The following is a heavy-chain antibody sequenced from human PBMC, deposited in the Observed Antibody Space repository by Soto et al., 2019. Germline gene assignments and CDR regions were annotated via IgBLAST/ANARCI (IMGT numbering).Heavy chain of an antibody. Sequence: QITLKESGPTLVKPTQTLTLTCTFSGFSLSTSGVGVGWIRQPPGKALEWLALIYWDDDKRYSPSLKSRLTTTKDTTKNQVVLTMTNMDPEDTATYYCAHRPSYCSGGSCYSGFDYWGQGTLVTVSS. J-gene: IGHJ4*02. CDR1: GFSLSTSGVG. D-gene: IGHD2-15*01. V-gene: IGHV2-5*02. CDR2: IYWDDDK. CDR3: AHRPSYCSGGSCYSGFDY.